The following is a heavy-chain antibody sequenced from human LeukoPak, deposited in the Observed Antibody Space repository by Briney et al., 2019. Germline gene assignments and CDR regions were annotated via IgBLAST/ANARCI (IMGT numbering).Heavy chain of an antibody. CDR1: GGSFSGYY. Sequence: SETLSLTCAVYGGSFSGYYWSWIRQPPRKGLEWIGEINHSGSTNYNPSLKSRVTISVDTSKNQFSLKLSSVTAADTAVYYCARVPFRYCSSTSCYTANYYYYGMDVWGQGTTVTVSS. D-gene: IGHD2-2*02. V-gene: IGHV4-34*01. CDR2: INHSGST. J-gene: IGHJ6*02. CDR3: ARVPFRYCSSTSCYTANYYYYGMDV.